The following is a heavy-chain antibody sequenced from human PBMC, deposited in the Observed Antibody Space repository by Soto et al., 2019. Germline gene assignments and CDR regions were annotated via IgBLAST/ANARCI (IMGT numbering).Heavy chain of an antibody. J-gene: IGHJ4*02. CDR2: TYNSANT. D-gene: IGHD6-19*01. CDR3: ARLSSSGWPIDS. V-gene: IGHV4-31*03. CDR1: GGSISSGGYY. Sequence: QVQLQESGPGLIKGSQTLTLTCTVSGGSISSGGYYWSWIRQHPGKGLEWIGYTYNSANTYQSRSTNSRVSISADTSKNQCSLNLSSVTAADTAMYYCARLSSSGWPIDSWGQGTLVTVSS.